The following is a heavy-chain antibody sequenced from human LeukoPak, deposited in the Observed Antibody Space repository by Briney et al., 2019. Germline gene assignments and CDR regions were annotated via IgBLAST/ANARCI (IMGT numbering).Heavy chain of an antibody. CDR3: ARAAADDYYYDSSGYYQYYFDY. Sequence: GGSLRLSCAASGFTFSSYSMNWVRQAPGKGLEWVSSISSSSSYIYYADSVKGRFTISRHNSKNTLYLQMNSPRAEDTAVYYCARAAADDYYYDSSGYYQYYFDYWGQGTLVTVSS. D-gene: IGHD3-22*01. CDR1: GFTFSSYS. CDR2: ISSSSSYI. J-gene: IGHJ4*02. V-gene: IGHV3-21*04.